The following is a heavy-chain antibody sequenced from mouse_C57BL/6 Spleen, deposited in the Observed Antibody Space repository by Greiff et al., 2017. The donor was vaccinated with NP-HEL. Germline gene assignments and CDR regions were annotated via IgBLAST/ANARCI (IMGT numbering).Heavy chain of an antibody. Sequence: QVQLQQPGAELVKPGASVKLSCKASGYTFTSYWMHWVKQRPGQGLEWIGMIHPNSGSTNYNEKFKSKATLTVDKSSSTAYMQLSSLTSEDSAVYYCARPHYYGSSYPYYFDCWGQGTTLTVSS. D-gene: IGHD1-1*01. CDR3: ARPHYYGSSYPYYFDC. CDR1: GYTFTSYW. V-gene: IGHV1-64*01. CDR2: IHPNSGST. J-gene: IGHJ2*01.